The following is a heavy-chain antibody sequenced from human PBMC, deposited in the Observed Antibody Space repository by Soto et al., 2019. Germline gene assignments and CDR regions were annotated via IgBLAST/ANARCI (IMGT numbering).Heavy chain of an antibody. D-gene: IGHD1-26*01. CDR1: GGSFSGYY. J-gene: IGHJ6*02. CDR3: ANVVGASLGYYGMDV. V-gene: IGHV4-34*01. Sequence: SETLSLTCAVYGGSFSGYYWSWIRQPPGKGLEWIGEINHSGSTNYNPSLKSRVTISVDTSKNQFSLKLSSVTAADTAVYYCANVVGASLGYYGMDVWGQGTTVTVSS. CDR2: INHSGST.